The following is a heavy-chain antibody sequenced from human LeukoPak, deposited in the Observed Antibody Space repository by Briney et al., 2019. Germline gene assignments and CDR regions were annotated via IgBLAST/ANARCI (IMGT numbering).Heavy chain of an antibody. J-gene: IGHJ6*02. CDR3: ARVGTPGRNPRYGGMDV. CDR1: GYTFTGYY. D-gene: IGHD4/OR15-4a*01. V-gene: IGHV1-2*02. Sequence: GASVKVSCKASGYTFTGYYMHWVRQAPGQGLEWMGWINPNSGGTNYAQKFQGRVTMTRDTSISTAYIELSRLRSDDTAVYYCARVGTPGRNPRYGGMDVWGQGTTVTVSS. CDR2: INPNSGGT.